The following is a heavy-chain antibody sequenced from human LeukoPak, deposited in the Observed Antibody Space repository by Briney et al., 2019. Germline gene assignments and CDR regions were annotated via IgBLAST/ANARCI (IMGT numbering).Heavy chain of an antibody. D-gene: IGHD4-17*01. V-gene: IGHV1-18*01. J-gene: IGHJ4*02. CDR1: GDTFTNYD. CDR2: ISVYNGHT. Sequence: ASVKVSCKASGDTFTNYDINWVRQAPGQGLEWMGWISVYNGHTNYAQKVQGRVTMTTDTSTSTAYMELRSLRSDDTAVYCCARYEVYGDRDLDYWGQGTLVTVSS. CDR3: ARYEVYGDRDLDY.